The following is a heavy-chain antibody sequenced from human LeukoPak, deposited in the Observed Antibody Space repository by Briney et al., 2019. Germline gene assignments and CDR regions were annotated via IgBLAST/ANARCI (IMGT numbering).Heavy chain of an antibody. CDR3: AKDLDMATISYFDY. CDR2: ITSADAT. Sequence: GGSLRLSCAASGFTFSSYAMTWVRQAPGKGLEWVSTITSADATYHANSVKGRFTISRDNSNNTLYLQMSSLRAEDTALYYCAKDLDMATISYFDYWGQGTLVTVSS. J-gene: IGHJ4*02. V-gene: IGHV3-23*01. D-gene: IGHD5-24*01. CDR1: GFTFSSYA.